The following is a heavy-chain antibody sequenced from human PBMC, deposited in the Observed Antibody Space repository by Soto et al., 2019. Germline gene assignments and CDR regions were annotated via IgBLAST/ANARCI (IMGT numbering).Heavy chain of an antibody. Sequence: SETLSLTCTVSGGSISSSSYYWGWIRQPPGKGLEWIGSIYYSGSTYYNPSLKSRVPISVDTPKNQFSRKMSSVTAADTAVYYCARLDYDYVWGSYRYTGFGAFDIWGQGTMVTVSS. CDR3: ARLDYDYVWGSYRYTGFGAFDI. V-gene: IGHV4-39*01. CDR2: IYYSGST. CDR1: GGSISSSSYY. D-gene: IGHD3-16*02. J-gene: IGHJ3*02.